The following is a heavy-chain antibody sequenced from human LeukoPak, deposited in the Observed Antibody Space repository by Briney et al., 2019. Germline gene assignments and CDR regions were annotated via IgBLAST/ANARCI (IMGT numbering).Heavy chain of an antibody. Sequence: SVKVSCKASGGTFSSYAISWVRQAPGQGLEWMGGIIPIFGTANYAQKFQGRVTITADESTSTAYMELSSLRSEDTAVYYCARDLYYYDSSGYYLLYYWGQGTLVTVSS. CDR1: GGTFSSYA. V-gene: IGHV1-69*13. J-gene: IGHJ4*02. D-gene: IGHD3-22*01. CDR2: IIPIFGTA. CDR3: ARDLYYYDSSGYYLLYY.